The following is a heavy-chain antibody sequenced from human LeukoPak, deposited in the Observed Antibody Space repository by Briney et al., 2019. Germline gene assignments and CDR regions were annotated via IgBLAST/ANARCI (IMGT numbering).Heavy chain of an antibody. CDR3: ARDTVTMVRGAVYYYYMDV. Sequence: SETLSLTCAVYGGSISSYYWSWIRQPAGKGLEWIGRIYSSGSTNYNPSLKSRVTMSVDTSKNQFSLKLSSVTAADTAVYYCARDTVTMVRGAVYYYYMDVWGKGTTVTISS. J-gene: IGHJ6*03. CDR1: GGSISSYY. CDR2: IYSSGST. D-gene: IGHD3-10*01. V-gene: IGHV4-4*07.